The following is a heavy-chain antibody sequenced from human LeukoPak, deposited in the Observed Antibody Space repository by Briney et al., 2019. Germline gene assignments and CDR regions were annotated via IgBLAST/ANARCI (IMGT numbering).Heavy chain of an antibody. CDR3: ARDNYYDSSAYYWGYFDY. J-gene: IGHJ4*02. V-gene: IGHV1-2*02. D-gene: IGHD3-22*01. CDR1: GYTFTGYH. CDR2: INPNSGAT. Sequence: ASVKVSCKASGYTFTGYHIHWVRQAPGQGLEWMGWINPNSGATKYAQKFQGGVTMTRDTSITTVYMELSRLTTDGTAVYYCARDNYYDSSAYYWGYFDYWGQGTLVTVSS.